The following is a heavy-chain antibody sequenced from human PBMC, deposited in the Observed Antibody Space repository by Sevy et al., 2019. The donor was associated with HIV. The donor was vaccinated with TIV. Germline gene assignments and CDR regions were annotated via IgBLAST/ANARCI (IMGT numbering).Heavy chain of an antibody. J-gene: IGHJ6*02. CDR3: AREEGVVVAATRPGYYYGMDV. Sequence: SETLSLTCTVSGGSISSGGYYWSWIRQHPGKGLEWIGYIYYSGSTYYNPSLKSRVTISVDTSKNQFSLKLSFVTAADTAVYYCAREEGVVVAATRPGYYYGMDVWGQGTTVTVSS. CDR2: IYYSGST. D-gene: IGHD2-15*01. CDR1: GGSISSGGYY. V-gene: IGHV4-31*03.